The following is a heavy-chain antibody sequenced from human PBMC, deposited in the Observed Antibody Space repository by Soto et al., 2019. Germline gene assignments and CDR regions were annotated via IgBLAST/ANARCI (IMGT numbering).Heavy chain of an antibody. D-gene: IGHD6-19*01. CDR3: ARGGGIAVAGTHLDY. CDR1: GFTFSSYA. J-gene: IGHJ4*02. CDR2: IGGSGAGT. V-gene: IGHV3-23*01. Sequence: GGSLRLSCAASGFTFSSYAMSWVRQAPGKGLEWVSGIGGSGAGTNYADSVKGRFTISRDNSKNTLYLQMSSLRAEDTAVYYCARGGGIAVAGTHLDYWDQGTLVTVSS.